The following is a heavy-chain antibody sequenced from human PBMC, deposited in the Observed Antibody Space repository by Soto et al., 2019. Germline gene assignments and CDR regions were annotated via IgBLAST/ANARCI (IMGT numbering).Heavy chain of an antibody. Sequence: GGSLRLSCAASGFTFSSYAMSWVRQAPGKGLEWVSAISGSGGSTYYADSVKGRFTISRDNSKNTLYLQMNSLGAEDTAVYYCAKDQRVFGGRGGMDVWGQGTTVTVSS. CDR1: GFTFSSYA. J-gene: IGHJ6*02. D-gene: IGHD3-3*01. V-gene: IGHV3-23*01. CDR3: AKDQRVFGGRGGMDV. CDR2: ISGSGGST.